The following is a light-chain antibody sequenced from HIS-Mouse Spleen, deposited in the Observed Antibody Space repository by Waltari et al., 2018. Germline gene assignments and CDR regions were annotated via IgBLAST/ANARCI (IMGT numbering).Light chain of an antibody. CDR2: EGS. V-gene: IGLV2-23*03. CDR3: CSYAGSSTFVVV. CDR1: SSDVGGYNL. J-gene: IGLJ2*01. Sequence: QSALTQPASVSGSPGQSITISCTGTSSDVGGYNLVSWYQQHPGQAPKLMIYEGSKRPSGVSNHFSASKSGNTASLTISGLQAEDEADYYCCSYAGSSTFVVVFGGGTKLTVL.